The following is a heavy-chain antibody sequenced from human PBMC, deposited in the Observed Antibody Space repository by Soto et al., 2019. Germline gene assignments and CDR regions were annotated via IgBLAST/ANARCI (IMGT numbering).Heavy chain of an antibody. CDR1: GYSFTSYW. Sequence: GESLKISCKGSGYSFTSYWIGWVRQMPGKGLEWMGIIYPGDSDTRYSPSFQGQVTISADKSISTAYLQWSSLKASDTATYYCARLAPPYCSSTSCQLDYWGQGTLVTVSS. J-gene: IGHJ4*02. CDR2: IYPGDSDT. V-gene: IGHV5-51*01. CDR3: ARLAPPYCSSTSCQLDY. D-gene: IGHD2-2*01.